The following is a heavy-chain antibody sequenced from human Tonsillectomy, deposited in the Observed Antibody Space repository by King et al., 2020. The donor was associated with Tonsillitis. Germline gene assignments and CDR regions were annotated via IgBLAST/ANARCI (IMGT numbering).Heavy chain of an antibody. Sequence: VQLVESGGGLVKPGGSMRLSCTASGFTFSTYAMTWVRQAPGKGLEWISSINNVGSHIYYADSVRCRFTISRDNAKNSLFLQMNSLRAEDAAVYSCARPYWSGDRCYQRNDAFDLWGLGTLVTVSS. J-gene: IGHJ3*01. D-gene: IGHD2-15*01. CDR3: ARPYWSGDRCYQRNDAFDL. V-gene: IGHV3-21*01. CDR1: GFTFSTYA. CDR2: INNVGSHI.